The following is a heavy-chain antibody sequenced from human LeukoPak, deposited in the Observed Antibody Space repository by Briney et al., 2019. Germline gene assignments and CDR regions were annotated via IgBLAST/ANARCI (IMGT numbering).Heavy chain of an antibody. CDR3: AKRHYYGSRGYYYPYYFDH. V-gene: IGHV3-23*01. CDR2: ISGSGDDT. D-gene: IGHD3-22*01. J-gene: IGHJ4*02. Sequence: GGSLRLSCAASGFTFSNYAMSWVRQAPGKGLEWVSGISGSGDDTYYADSVKGRFTISRDNSKNTLYLQMNSLRAEDTAVYHCAKRHYYGSRGYYYPYYFDHWGRGTLVTVSS. CDR1: GFTFSNYA.